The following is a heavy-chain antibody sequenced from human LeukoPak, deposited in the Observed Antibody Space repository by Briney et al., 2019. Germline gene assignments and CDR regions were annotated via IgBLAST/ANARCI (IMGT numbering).Heavy chain of an antibody. CDR1: GFTCSSYG. J-gene: IGHJ4*02. V-gene: IGHV3-30*02. Sequence: PGGSLRLSCAASGFTCSSYGMHWVRQAPGKGLEWVAFIRYDGSNKYYADSVKGRFTISRDNSKNTLYLQMNSLRAEDTAVYYCAKDPTGYYYDSSGYYGGYWGQGTLVTVSS. CDR2: IRYDGSNK. CDR3: AKDPTGYYYDSSGYYGGY. D-gene: IGHD3-22*01.